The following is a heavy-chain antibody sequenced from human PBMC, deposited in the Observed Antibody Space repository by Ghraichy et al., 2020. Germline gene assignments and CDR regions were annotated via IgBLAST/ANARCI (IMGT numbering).Heavy chain of an antibody. CDR3: ARSGYCSSTSCYSSFEYYYYYGMDV. CDR2: IIPIFGTA. V-gene: IGHV1-69*13. J-gene: IGHJ6*02. D-gene: IGHD2-2*01. CDR1: GGTFSSYA. Sequence: SVKVSCKASGGTFSSYAISWVRQAPGQGLEWMGGIIPIFGTANYAQKFQGRVTITADESTSTAYTELSSLRSEDTAVYYCARSGYCSSTSCYSSFEYYYYYGMDVWGQGTTVTVSS.